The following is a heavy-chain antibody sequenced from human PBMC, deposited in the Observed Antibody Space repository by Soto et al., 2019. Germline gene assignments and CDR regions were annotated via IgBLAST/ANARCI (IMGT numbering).Heavy chain of an antibody. J-gene: IGHJ4*02. Sequence: ASVKVSCKASGYTFTSYYMHWVRQAPGQGLEWMGIINPSGGSTSYAQKFQGRVTMTRDTSTSTVYMELSSLRSEDTAVYYCARAPGYCSGGSCYNFDNWGQGTLVTVSS. CDR3: ARAPGYCSGGSCYNFDN. CDR2: INPSGGST. V-gene: IGHV1-46*01. D-gene: IGHD2-15*01. CDR1: GYTFTSYY.